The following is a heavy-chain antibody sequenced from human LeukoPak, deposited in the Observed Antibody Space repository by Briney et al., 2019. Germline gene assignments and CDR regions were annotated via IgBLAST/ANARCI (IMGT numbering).Heavy chain of an antibody. CDR1: GYTFACYY. CDR2: INPSGGST. Sequence: GASVKVSCKASGYTFACYYMHWVRQAPGQGLEWMGIINPSGGSTSYAQKFQGRVTMTRDTCTSTVYMELSSLRSEDTAVYYCARVRSSQYYYYGMDVWGQGTTVTVSS. J-gene: IGHJ6*02. V-gene: IGHV1-46*01. CDR3: ARVRSSQYYYYGMDV.